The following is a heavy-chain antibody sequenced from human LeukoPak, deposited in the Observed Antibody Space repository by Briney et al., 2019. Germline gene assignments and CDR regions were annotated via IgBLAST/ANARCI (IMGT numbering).Heavy chain of an antibody. CDR3: ARGDIVVKEFDP. CDR1: GGSISSSSYY. CDR2: IYYSGST. Sequence: PSETLSLTCTVSGGSISSSSYYWGWIRQPPGKGLEWIGSIYYSGSTYYNPSIKSRVTISVDTSKNQFSLKLNSVTAADTAVYYCARGDIVVKEFDPWGQGTLVTVSS. D-gene: IGHD2-21*01. V-gene: IGHV4-39*07. J-gene: IGHJ5*02.